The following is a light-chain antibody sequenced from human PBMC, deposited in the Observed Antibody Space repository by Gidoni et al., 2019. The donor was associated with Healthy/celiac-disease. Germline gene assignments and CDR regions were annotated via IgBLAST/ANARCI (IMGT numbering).Light chain of an antibody. V-gene: IGKV2-28*01. Sequence: LVMTQPPLSLPVTPGEPASISCRSSQSLLHSSGYNYLDWYLQKPGHSPQLLIYLGSNRASGVPDRFSGSGSGTDFTLKISRVEAEDVGVYYCMQALQTPWTFGQGTKVEIK. CDR3: MQALQTPWT. CDR1: QSLLHSSGYNY. CDR2: LGS. J-gene: IGKJ1*01.